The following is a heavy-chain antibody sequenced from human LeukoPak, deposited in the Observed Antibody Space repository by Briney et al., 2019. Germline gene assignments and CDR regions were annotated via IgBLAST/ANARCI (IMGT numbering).Heavy chain of an antibody. V-gene: IGHV3-74*01. CDR2: INTDGGFT. Sequence: GGSLRLSCAASGFIFSDYWMHWVRQAPGKGLVWVSRINTDGGFTRYADSVRGRFIISRDTAKNTLFLQMNSLRAEDTAVYYCAREAKVGGALQYWGQGILVTVSS. CDR1: GFIFSDYW. D-gene: IGHD1-26*01. CDR3: AREAKVGGALQY. J-gene: IGHJ4*02.